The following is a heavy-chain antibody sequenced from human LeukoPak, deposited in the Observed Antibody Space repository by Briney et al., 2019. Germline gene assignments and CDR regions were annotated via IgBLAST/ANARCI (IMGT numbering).Heavy chain of an antibody. J-gene: IGHJ6*02. D-gene: IGHD2-2*01. CDR2: INSNGGST. CDR1: GFAFSNYA. CDR3: VKGTSTKYYYYGMDV. Sequence: GGSLRLSCSASGFAFSNYATHWVRQAPGKGLEYVAGINSNGGSTFYADSVKGRFTMSGGNSKNTLYLQMSSLRAEDTAVYYCVKGTSTKYYYYGMDVWGQGTTVTVSS. V-gene: IGHV3-64D*06.